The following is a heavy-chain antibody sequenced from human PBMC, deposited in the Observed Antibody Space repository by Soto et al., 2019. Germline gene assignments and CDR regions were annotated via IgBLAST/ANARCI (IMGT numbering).Heavy chain of an antibody. CDR2: IRSKAYGGTT. D-gene: IGHD5-12*01. J-gene: IGHJ6*02. V-gene: IGHV3-49*03. CDR3: TRWRVSVVASHEEDNPHDPNYYYYGMDV. CDR1: GFTFGDYA. Sequence: GGSLRLSCTASGFTFGDYAMSWFRQAPGKGLEWVGFIRSKAYGGTTEYAASVKGRFTISRDDSKSIAYLQMNSLKTEDTAVYYCTRWRVSVVASHEEDNPHDPNYYYYGMDVWGQGTTVTVSS.